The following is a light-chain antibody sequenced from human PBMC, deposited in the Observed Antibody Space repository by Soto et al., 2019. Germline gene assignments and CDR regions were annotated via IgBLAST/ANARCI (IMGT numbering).Light chain of an antibody. CDR1: SSNIGSNY. Sequence: QSVLTQPPSASGTPGQRVTISCSGSSSNIGSNYVYWYQQLPGTAPKLLIYNNVHRPSGVPDRFSGSKSGASGSLAISGLQVEDEADYYCSSYSTSFFYVFGTGTKLTVL. CDR2: NNV. CDR3: SSYSTSFFYV. J-gene: IGLJ1*01. V-gene: IGLV1-47*02.